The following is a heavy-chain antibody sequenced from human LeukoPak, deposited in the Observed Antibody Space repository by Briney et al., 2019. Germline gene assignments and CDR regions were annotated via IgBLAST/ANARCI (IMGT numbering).Heavy chain of an antibody. CDR2: IKQDGGEK. V-gene: IGHV3-7*01. J-gene: IGHJ3*02. Sequence: GGSLRLSCAASGFTFSSYWMSWVRQAPGKGLEWVANIKQDGGEKYYVDSVKGRFTISRDNAKNSLYLQMNSLRAEDTAVYYCAGVGYYDSSGYRAFDIWGQGTMVTVSS. D-gene: IGHD3-22*01. CDR3: AGVGYYDSSGYRAFDI. CDR1: GFTFSSYW.